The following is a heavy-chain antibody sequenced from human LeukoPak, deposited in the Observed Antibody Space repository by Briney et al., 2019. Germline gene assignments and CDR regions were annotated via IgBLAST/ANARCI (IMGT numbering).Heavy chain of an antibody. D-gene: IGHD3-22*01. Sequence: GGSLRLSCAASGFTFSDYYMSWIRQAPGKGLEWVAVISYDGSNKYYADSVKGRFTISRDNSKNTLYLQMNSLRAEDTAVYYCAREYYYDSSGPLGYWGQGTLVTVSS. V-gene: IGHV3-30-3*01. CDR2: ISYDGSNK. J-gene: IGHJ4*02. CDR3: AREYYYDSSGPLGY. CDR1: GFTFSDYY.